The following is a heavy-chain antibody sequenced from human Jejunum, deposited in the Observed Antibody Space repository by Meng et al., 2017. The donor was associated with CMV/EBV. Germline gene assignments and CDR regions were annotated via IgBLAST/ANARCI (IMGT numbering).Heavy chain of an antibody. D-gene: IGHD3-16*01. CDR3: AESLKITN. V-gene: IGHV3-66*01. CDR1: VFTVRSKY. CDR2: IYSGGST. Sequence: EGRLVESGGGWVQPGGSLRLCRAASVFTVRSKYMSWVRQAPGKGMECVSVIYSGGSTYYADSVKGRVIISRDSSKNTVYLQMNSLRAEDTAVYYCAESLKITNWGQGTLVTVSS. J-gene: IGHJ4*02.